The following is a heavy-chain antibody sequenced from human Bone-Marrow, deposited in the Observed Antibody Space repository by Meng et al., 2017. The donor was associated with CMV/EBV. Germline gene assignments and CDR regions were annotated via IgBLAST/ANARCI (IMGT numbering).Heavy chain of an antibody. V-gene: IGHV3-30*04. D-gene: IGHD3-10*01. CDR2: ISYDGSNK. CDR1: GFTFSSYA. CDR3: ARSRSSRWGGDY. Sequence: GESLKISCAASGFTFSSYAMHWVRQAPGKGLEWVAVISYDGSNKYYADSVKGRFTISRDNSKNTLYLQMNSLRAEDTAVYYCARSRSSRWGGDYWGQGTLVTVSS. J-gene: IGHJ4*02.